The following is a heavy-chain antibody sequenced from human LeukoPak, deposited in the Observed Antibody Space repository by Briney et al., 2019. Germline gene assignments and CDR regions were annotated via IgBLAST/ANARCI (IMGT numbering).Heavy chain of an antibody. CDR3: AKRHWIQLWLPFDY. V-gene: IGHV3-43*02. CDR2: ISGDGGST. D-gene: IGHD5-18*01. CDR1: GFTFDDYA. Sequence: GGSLRLSCAASGFTFDDYAMHWVRQAPGKGLEWVSLISGDGGSTYYADSVKGRFTISRDNSKNTLYLQMNSLRAEDTAVYYCAKRHWIQLWLPFDYWGQGTLVTVSS. J-gene: IGHJ4*02.